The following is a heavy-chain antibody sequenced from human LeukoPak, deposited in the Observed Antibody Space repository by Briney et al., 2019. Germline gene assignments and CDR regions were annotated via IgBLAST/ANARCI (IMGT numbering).Heavy chain of an antibody. J-gene: IGHJ4*02. CDR3: ARVNNAWYGSFDY. D-gene: IGHD6-13*01. V-gene: IGHV4-31*03. CDR2: IYYSGST. Sequence: SETLSLTCTDSGGSISNGDHYWSWIRQHPGKGLEWIGHIYYSGSTYYNPSLKSRVTISLDTSKNQFSLKLTSVTAADTAVYYCARVNNAWYGSFDYWGQGTLVTVSS. CDR1: GGSISNGDHY.